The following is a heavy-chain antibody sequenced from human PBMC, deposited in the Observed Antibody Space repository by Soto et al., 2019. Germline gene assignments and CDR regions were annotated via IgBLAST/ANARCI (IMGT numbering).Heavy chain of an antibody. CDR2: ISSSSSYI. D-gene: IGHD3-22*01. CDR1: GFTFSSYS. Sequence: EVQLVESGGGLVKPGGSLRLSCAASGFTFSSYSMNWVRQAPGKGLEWVSSISSSSSYIYYADSVKGRFTIARDNVKNSLDLQMNSLRAEDTAVYYCARGPGYYDSSGYYNWFDPWGQGTLVTVSS. J-gene: IGHJ5*02. V-gene: IGHV3-21*01. CDR3: ARGPGYYDSSGYYNWFDP.